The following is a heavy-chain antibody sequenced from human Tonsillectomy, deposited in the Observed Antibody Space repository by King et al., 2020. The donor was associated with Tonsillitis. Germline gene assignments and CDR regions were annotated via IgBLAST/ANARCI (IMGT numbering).Heavy chain of an antibody. CDR2: ISWDGGST. D-gene: IGHD3-22*01. Sequence: VQLVESGGVVVQPGGSLRLSCAASGFTFDDYTMHWVRQAPGKGLEWVSLISWDGGSTYYADSVKGRFTISRDNSKNSLYLQMTSLRTEDTALYYCAKCASSGYPDYYGMDVWGQGTTGTVS. CDR3: AKCASSGYPDYYGMDV. V-gene: IGHV3-43*01. CDR1: GFTFDDYT. J-gene: IGHJ6*02.